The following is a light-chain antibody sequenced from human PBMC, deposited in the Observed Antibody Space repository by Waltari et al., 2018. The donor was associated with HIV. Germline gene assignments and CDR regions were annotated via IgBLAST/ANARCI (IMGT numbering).Light chain of an antibody. CDR1: QSIGDS. V-gene: IGKV1-39*01. CDR2: GAY. CDR3: QPTHNLPLT. Sequence: DVKLTQSPSSLSASVGDRVTFTCRASQSIGDSLNWFQVKPNKSPKLLIYGAYSLQTGVPTSFRGIRYGTDFTLIIVILQPEDFATYYCQPTHNLPLTFGGGTNV. J-gene: IGKJ4*01.